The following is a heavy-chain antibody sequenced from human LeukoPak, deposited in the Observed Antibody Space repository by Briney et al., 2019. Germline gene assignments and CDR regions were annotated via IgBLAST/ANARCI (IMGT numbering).Heavy chain of an antibody. V-gene: IGHV4-39*07. CDR3: ARDVSYFDY. Sequence: SETLSLTCTVSGGSISSSSYYWGWIRQPPGKGLEWIGSIYYSGSTYYNPSLKSRVTISVDTSKNQFSLKLSSVTAADTAVYYCARDVSYFDYWGQGTLVTVSS. J-gene: IGHJ4*02. D-gene: IGHD5/OR15-5a*01. CDR1: GGSISSSSYY. CDR2: IYYSGST.